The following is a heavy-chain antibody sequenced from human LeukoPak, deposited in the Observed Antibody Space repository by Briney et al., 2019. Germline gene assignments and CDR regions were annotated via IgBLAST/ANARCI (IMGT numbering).Heavy chain of an antibody. J-gene: IGHJ5*02. CDR1: GASISSSY. CDR3: ARDFGFASA. D-gene: IGHD3-16*01. Sequence: PSETLSLTCTVSGASISSSYWSWIRQPAGKGLEWIGRFFTSGTTEYSPSLKSRLTMSVDTSKNQFSLKLTSVTAADTAVYYCARDFGFASAWGQGALVTVSS. CDR2: FFTSGTT. V-gene: IGHV4-4*07.